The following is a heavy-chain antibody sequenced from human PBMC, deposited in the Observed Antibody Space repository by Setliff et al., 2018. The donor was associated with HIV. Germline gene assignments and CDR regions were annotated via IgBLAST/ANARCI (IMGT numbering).Heavy chain of an antibody. CDR2: ISGSGGST. CDR1: GFTFSSYA. V-gene: IGHV3-23*01. CDR3: ARDYKVTPQFDY. D-gene: IGHD5-18*01. Sequence: PGESLKISCAASGFTFSSYAMSWVRQAPGKGLEWVSAISGSGGSTYYADSVKGRFTISRDNSKNTLYLQMNSLRAEDTAVYYCARDYKVTPQFDYWGQGTLVTVSS. J-gene: IGHJ4*02.